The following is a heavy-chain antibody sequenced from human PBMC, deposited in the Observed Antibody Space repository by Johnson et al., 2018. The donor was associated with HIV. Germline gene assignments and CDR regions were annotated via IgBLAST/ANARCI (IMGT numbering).Heavy chain of an antibody. CDR3: ARGAYSSSWHASDASDI. CDR1: GFTFSDYY. D-gene: IGHD6-13*01. Sequence: VQLVESGGGLVKPGGSLRLSCAASGFTFSDYYMSWIRQAPGKGLEWVSYISTSGNTIYYADSVKGRFTISRDNAKKSLYLQMNSLRAEDTAVYYCARGAYSSSWHASDASDIWGQGTMVTVSS. V-gene: IGHV3-11*04. CDR2: ISTSGNTI. J-gene: IGHJ3*02.